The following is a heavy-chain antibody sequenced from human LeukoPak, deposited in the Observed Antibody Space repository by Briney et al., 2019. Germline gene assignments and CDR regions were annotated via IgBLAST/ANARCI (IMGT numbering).Heavy chain of an antibody. CDR3: ARDLRRLGELSRFGY. D-gene: IGHD3-16*02. J-gene: IGHJ4*02. V-gene: IGHV7-4-1*02. CDR2: INTNTGNP. CDR1: GYTFTSYA. Sequence: EASVKVSCKASGYTFTSYAMNWVRQAPGQGLEWMGWINTNTGNPTYAQGFTGRFVFSLDTSVSTAYLQISSLKAEDTAVYYCARDLRRLGELSRFGYWGQGTLDTVSS.